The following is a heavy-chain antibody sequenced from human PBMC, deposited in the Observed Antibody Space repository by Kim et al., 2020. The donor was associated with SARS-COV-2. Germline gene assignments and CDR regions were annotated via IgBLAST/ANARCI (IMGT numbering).Heavy chain of an antibody. Sequence: GESLKISCKGSGYSFTSYWIGWVRQMPGTGLYFLFLIYALYCDTRYSPSFQGQVTISADKSISTAYLQWSSLKASDTAMYYCARRTGTTVGWELDYWGQGTLVTVSS. CDR1: GYSFTSYW. CDR3: ARRTGTTVGWELDY. J-gene: IGHJ4*02. CDR2: IYALYCDT. V-gene: IGHV5-51*01. D-gene: IGHD1-7*01.